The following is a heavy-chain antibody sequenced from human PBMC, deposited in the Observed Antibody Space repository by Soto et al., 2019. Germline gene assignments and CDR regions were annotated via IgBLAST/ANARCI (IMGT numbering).Heavy chain of an antibody. Sequence: ASVKVSCKVSGYTLTELSMHWVRQAPGKGLEWMGGFDPEDGETIYAQKFQGRVTMTEDTSTDTAYMELSSLRSEDTAVYYCAVATTPLTWFDPWGQGTLVTVSS. D-gene: IGHD5-12*01. V-gene: IGHV1-24*01. CDR1: GYTLTELS. J-gene: IGHJ5*02. CDR2: FDPEDGET. CDR3: AVATTPLTWFDP.